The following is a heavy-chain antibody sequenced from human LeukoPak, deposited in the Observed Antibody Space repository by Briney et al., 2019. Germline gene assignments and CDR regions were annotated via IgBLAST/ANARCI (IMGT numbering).Heavy chain of an antibody. Sequence: PGGSLRLSCAASGFTFSSYAMSWVRQAPGKGLEWVSIMSGSGGSTYYADSVKGRFTISRDNSKNTLHLQMNSLRAEDTAVYYCARQTSAVVVPAPHPNYDYYYYYMDVWGKGTTVTVSS. CDR2: MSGSGGST. V-gene: IGHV3-23*01. CDR1: GFTFSSYA. CDR3: ARQTSAVVVPAPHPNYDYYYYYMDV. J-gene: IGHJ6*03. D-gene: IGHD2-2*01.